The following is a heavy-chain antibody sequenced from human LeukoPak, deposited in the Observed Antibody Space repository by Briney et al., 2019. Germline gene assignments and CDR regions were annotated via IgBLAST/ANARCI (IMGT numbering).Heavy chain of an antibody. CDR3: AKVGPPYDGSGYFDY. CDR1: GFTFRSYA. Sequence: GGSLRLSCAASGFTFRSYAMSWVRQAPGKGLEWVSAISGSGGSTYYAGSVKGRFTISRDNSKNTLYLQMNSLRAEDMAVYYCAKVGPPYDGSGYFDYWGQGTLVTVSS. V-gene: IGHV3-23*01. D-gene: IGHD3-22*01. J-gene: IGHJ4*02. CDR2: ISGSGGST.